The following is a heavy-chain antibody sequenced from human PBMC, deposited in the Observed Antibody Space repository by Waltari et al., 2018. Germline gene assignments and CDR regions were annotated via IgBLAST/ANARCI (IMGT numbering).Heavy chain of an antibody. J-gene: IGHJ4*02. D-gene: IGHD3-10*01. Sequence: WIRQPPGKALEWLAHIFSNDEKSYSTSLKSRLTISKDTSKSQVVRTMTNMDPVDTATYYCARIPGYSGSGRYTLDYWGQGTLVTVSS. CDR3: ARIPGYSGSGRYTLDY. V-gene: IGHV2-26*01. CDR2: IFSNDEK.